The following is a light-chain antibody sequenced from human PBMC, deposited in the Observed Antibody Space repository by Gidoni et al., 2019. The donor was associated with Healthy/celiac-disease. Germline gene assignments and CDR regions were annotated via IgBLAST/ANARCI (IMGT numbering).Light chain of an antibody. Sequence: DIQMTQSPSSLSASVGDSVTITCQASQDISNYFNWYQQKQGKAPKLLIYDASNLETGVPSRFSGSGSGTDFTFTISSLQPEDIATYYCQQYDNRPLTFGGGTKVEIK. CDR2: DAS. V-gene: IGKV1-33*01. CDR3: QQYDNRPLT. J-gene: IGKJ4*01. CDR1: QDISNY.